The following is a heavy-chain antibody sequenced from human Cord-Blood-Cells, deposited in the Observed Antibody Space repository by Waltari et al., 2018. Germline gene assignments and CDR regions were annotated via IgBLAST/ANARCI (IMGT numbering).Heavy chain of an antibody. CDR1: GGPISSGGYS. D-gene: IGHD3-3*01. V-gene: IGHV4-30-2*01. J-gene: IGHJ6*02. CDR3: ARDRKDFWSGYYYYYGMDV. Sequence: QLQLQESGSGLVKPSQTLSLTCAVPGGPISSGGYSWSWIRQPPGKGLEWIGYIYHSGSTYYNPSLKSRVTISVDRSKNQFSLKLSSVTAADTAVYYCARDRKDFWSGYYYYYGMDVWGQGTTVTVSS. CDR2: IYHSGST.